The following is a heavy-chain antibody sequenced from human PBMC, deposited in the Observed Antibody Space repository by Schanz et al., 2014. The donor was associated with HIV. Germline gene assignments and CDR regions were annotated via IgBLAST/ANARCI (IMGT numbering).Heavy chain of an antibody. D-gene: IGHD4-17*01. Sequence: QVQLVESGGGVVQPGRSLRLSCAASGFTFSSHGMHWVRQAPGQRLEWLAQIDGGAGRIVHYVDSVKGRFTISRGNSKNTLYLQMNSLRAEDTAVYYCAKGGFYGDYVSYYYGLDVWGQGTTVTVSS. CDR3: AKGGFYGDYVSYYYGLDV. J-gene: IGHJ6*02. V-gene: IGHV3-33*06. CDR1: GFTFSSHG. CDR2: DGGAGRIV.